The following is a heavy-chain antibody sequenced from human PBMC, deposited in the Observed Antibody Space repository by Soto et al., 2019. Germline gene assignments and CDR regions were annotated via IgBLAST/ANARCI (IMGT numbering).Heavy chain of an antibody. CDR2: IIPIFGTA. CDR3: ATRYAISGGRIGYYFDY. D-gene: IGHD2-15*01. Sequence: SVKVSCKASVGTFSSYAISWVRQAPGQGLEWMGGIIPIFGTANYAQKFQGRVTITADESTSTAYMVLSSLRSEDTAVYYCATRYAISGGRIGYYFDYWGQGTLVTVSS. CDR1: VGTFSSYA. J-gene: IGHJ4*02. V-gene: IGHV1-69*13.